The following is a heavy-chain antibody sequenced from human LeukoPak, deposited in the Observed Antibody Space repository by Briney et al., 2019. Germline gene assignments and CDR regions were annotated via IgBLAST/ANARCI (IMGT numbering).Heavy chain of an antibody. Sequence: GGSLRLSCAASGFTFDDYAMHWVRQAPGKGLEWVSLISGDGGSTYYADSVKGRFTISRHNSKNTLYLQMNSLRAEDTAVYYCARVGTTRAFDIWGQGTMVTVSS. CDR3: ARVGTTRAFDI. D-gene: IGHD1-7*01. CDR2: ISGDGGST. J-gene: IGHJ3*02. CDR1: GFTFDDYA. V-gene: IGHV3-43*02.